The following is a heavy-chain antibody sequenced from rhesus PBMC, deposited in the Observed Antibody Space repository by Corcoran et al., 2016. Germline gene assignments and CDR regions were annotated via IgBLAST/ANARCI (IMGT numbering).Heavy chain of an antibody. CDR3: ARLEYNIWTGYSKYYFDY. D-gene: IGHD3-3*01. J-gene: IGHJ4*01. CDR1: GYSLSSGYY. V-gene: IGHV4-99*01. Sequence: QVQLQESGPGLVKPSETLSLTCAVSGYSLSSGYYWGWIRQPPGKGREDIGYISGSSGSTYYNPSLKSRVTISKDTSKNQFSLKLSSVTAADTAVYYCARLEYNIWTGYSKYYFDYWGQGVLVTVSS. CDR2: ISGSSGST.